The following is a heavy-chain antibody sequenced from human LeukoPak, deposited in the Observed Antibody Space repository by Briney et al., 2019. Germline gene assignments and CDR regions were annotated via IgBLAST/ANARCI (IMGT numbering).Heavy chain of an antibody. CDR3: ARGYSGSYGRFDY. CDR1: GGSISSYY. D-gene: IGHD1-26*01. Sequence: PSETLSLTCTVSGGSISSYYWSWIRQPPGKGLEWIGYIYYSGSTSYNPSLKSRVTISVDTSKNQFSLKLSSGTAADTAVYYCARGYSGSYGRFDYWGQGTLVTVSS. V-gene: IGHV4-59*01. J-gene: IGHJ4*02. CDR2: IYYSGST.